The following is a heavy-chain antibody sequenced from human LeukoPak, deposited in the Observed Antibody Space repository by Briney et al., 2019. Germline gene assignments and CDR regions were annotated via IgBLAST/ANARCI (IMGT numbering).Heavy chain of an antibody. Sequence: GGSLRLSCVASGFTFSSCWMTWVRQAPGKGLEWVANIKQDGSEKYYVDSVKGRFTISRDNAKESLYLQMSSLRAEDTAVYYCARYYYDSSGYSFDYWGQGTLVTVSS. D-gene: IGHD3-22*01. CDR1: GFTFSSCW. V-gene: IGHV3-7*03. CDR3: ARYYYDSSGYSFDY. CDR2: IKQDGSEK. J-gene: IGHJ4*02.